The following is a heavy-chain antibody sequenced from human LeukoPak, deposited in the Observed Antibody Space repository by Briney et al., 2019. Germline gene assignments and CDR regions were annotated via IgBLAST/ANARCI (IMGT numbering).Heavy chain of an antibody. CDR3: AAWFGESVP. CDR1: GFTFTSAW. D-gene: IGHD3-10*01. CDR2: MNEDGSGR. J-gene: IGHJ5*02. Sequence: GGSLRLSCAASGFTFTSAWMSWLRQTPEKGLEWVAHMNEDGSGRFYVDSAKGRFTISRDDTQNSVYPQMNSLRVEDTAVYYCAAWFGESVPWGQGTLVTVSS. V-gene: IGHV3-7*01.